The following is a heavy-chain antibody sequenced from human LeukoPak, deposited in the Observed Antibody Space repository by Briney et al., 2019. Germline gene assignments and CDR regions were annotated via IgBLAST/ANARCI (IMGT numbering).Heavy chain of an antibody. V-gene: IGHV3-7*01. D-gene: IGHD6-19*01. CDR2: IKQDGSEK. CDR1: GFTFSSYW. Sequence: GGSLRLSCAASGFTFSSYWMSWVRQAPGKGLEWVTNIKQDGSEKYYVDSVKGRFTISRDNAGNSLYLQMNSLRAEDTAVYYCARVTYSSGWYVDYWGQGTLVTVSS. J-gene: IGHJ4*02. CDR3: ARVTYSSGWYVDY.